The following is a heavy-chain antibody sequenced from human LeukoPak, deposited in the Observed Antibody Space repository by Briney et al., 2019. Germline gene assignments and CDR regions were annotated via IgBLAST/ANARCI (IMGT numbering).Heavy chain of an antibody. D-gene: IGHD6-19*01. Sequence: PSETLSLTCTVSDDSISSGFYWGWIRQPPGKGLEWIGSIYHSGSTYYNPSLKSRVTISVDTSKNQFSLRLSSVTAADTAVYYCASHITVAGNYFDYWGQGTLVTVSS. CDR2: IYHSGST. CDR1: DDSISSGFY. CDR3: ASHITVAGNYFDY. J-gene: IGHJ4*02. V-gene: IGHV4-38-2*02.